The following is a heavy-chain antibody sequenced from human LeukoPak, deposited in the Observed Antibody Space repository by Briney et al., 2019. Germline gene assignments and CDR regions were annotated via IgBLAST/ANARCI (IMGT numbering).Heavy chain of an antibody. CDR1: GGSISSYY. J-gene: IGHJ5*02. CDR3: AREGTSGGLNWLDP. D-gene: IGHD3-10*01. CDR2: IYTSGST. Sequence: PSETLSLTCAVPGGSISSYYWSWIRQSAGKGLEWIGRIYTSGSTNYNPSLKSRVTMSVDTSKNQFSLRLSSVNAADTAVYFCAREGTSGGLNWLDPWGQGTLVTVSS. V-gene: IGHV4-4*07.